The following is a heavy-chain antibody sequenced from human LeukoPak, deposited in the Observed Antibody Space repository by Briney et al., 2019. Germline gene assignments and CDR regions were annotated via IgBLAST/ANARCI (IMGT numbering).Heavy chain of an antibody. Sequence: SETLSLTCTVSGGSISSSSYYWGWIRQPPGKGLEWIESIYYSGSTYYNPSLKSRVTISVDTSKNQFSLRLSSVTAADTAVYYCATYSDGWHYFDYWGQGTLVTVSS. CDR2: IYYSGST. CDR1: GGSISSSSYY. J-gene: IGHJ4*02. CDR3: ATYSDGWHYFDY. V-gene: IGHV4-39*01. D-gene: IGHD5-24*01.